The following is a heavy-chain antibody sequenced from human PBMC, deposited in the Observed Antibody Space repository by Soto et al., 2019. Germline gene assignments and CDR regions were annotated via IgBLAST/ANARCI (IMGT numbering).Heavy chain of an antibody. V-gene: IGHV3-23*01. J-gene: IGHJ4*02. CDR1: GFTFSSYA. D-gene: IGHD5-12*01. CDR2: ISGSGGST. CDR3: ASNPERGYSGYDFATFDY. Sequence: PGGSLRLSCAASGFTFSSYAMSWVRQAPGKGLEWVSAISGSGGSTYYADSVKGRFTISRDNSKNTLYLQMNSLRAEDTAVYYCASNPERGYSGYDFATFDYWGQGTLVTVSS.